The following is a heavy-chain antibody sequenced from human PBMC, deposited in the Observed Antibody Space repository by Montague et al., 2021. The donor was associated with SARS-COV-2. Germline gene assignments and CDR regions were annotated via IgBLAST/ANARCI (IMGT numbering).Heavy chain of an antibody. CDR2: IYEGDIT. D-gene: IGHD6-19*01. CDR3: VTPGKTAVAGQFDY. V-gene: IGHV4-39*07. CDR1: GGSIRSTTFY. Sequence: SETLSLTCTVSGGSIRSTTFYWGWIRQSPGKGLEWIGYIYEGDITYYNPSLKSRVAISLDTPNNQFSLKITSLIVTDTAIYYCVTPGKTAVAGQFDYWGPGILVTVSS. J-gene: IGHJ4*02.